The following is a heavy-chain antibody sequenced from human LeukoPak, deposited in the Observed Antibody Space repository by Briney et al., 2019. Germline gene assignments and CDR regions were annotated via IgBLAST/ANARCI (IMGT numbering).Heavy chain of an antibody. Sequence: GGSLRLSCAASGFTFSSYSMNWVRQAPGKGLEWVSYISSSGSTIYYADSVKGRFTISRDNAKNSLYLQMNSLRAEDTAVYYCARDFPSGYDSSGYRDYWGQGTLVTVSS. V-gene: IGHV3-48*04. CDR3: ARDFPSGYDSSGYRDY. CDR2: ISSSGSTI. D-gene: IGHD3-22*01. J-gene: IGHJ4*02. CDR1: GFTFSSYS.